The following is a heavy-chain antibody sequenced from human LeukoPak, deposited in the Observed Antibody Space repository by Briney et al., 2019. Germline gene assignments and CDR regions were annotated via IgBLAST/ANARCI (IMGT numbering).Heavy chain of an antibody. CDR3: ARTYYDVSTGYPGYYFDY. V-gene: IGHV4-31*03. CDR1: GASISSRGYY. CDR2: IYYRGST. D-gene: IGHD3-9*01. Sequence: SQTLPLTCTVSGASISSRGYYWGWLRQHAGKGLEWIAYIYYRGSTYFNPSLKSRITISVDTSKNQFSMTLSSVTAADAAVYFCARTYYDVSTGYPGYYFDYWGQGTLVTVSS. J-gene: IGHJ4*02.